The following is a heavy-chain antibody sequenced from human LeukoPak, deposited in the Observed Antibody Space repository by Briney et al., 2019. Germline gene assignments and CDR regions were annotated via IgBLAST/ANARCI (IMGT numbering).Heavy chain of an antibody. V-gene: IGHV1-58*02. D-gene: IGHD3-16*02. Sequence: GASVKVSCKASGYTFTGYYMHWVRQARGQRLEWIGWIVVGSGNTNYAQKFQERVTITRDMSTSTAYMELSSLRSEDTAVYYCAADQDYDYVWGSYRHWGQGTLVTVSS. J-gene: IGHJ4*02. CDR3: AADQDYDYVWGSYRH. CDR1: GYTFTGYY. CDR2: IVVGSGNT.